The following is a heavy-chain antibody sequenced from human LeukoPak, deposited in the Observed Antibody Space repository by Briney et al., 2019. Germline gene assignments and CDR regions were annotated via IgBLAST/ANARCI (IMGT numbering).Heavy chain of an antibody. J-gene: IGHJ4*02. Sequence: SETLSLTCTVSGGSISSYYWSWIRQPPGKGLEWIGYISYSGSTNYNPSFKSRVTISLDTSKNQSSLKLSSVTAADTAVYYCAGHHPRNTVDFWGQGTLVTVSS. CDR1: GGSISSYY. CDR2: ISYSGST. D-gene: IGHD2/OR15-2a*01. CDR3: AGHHPRNTVDF. V-gene: IGHV4-59*08.